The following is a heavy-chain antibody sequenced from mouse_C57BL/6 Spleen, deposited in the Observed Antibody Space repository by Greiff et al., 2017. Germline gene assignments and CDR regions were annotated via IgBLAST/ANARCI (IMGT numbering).Heavy chain of an antibody. CDR1: GYTFTSYW. V-gene: IGHV1-52*01. CDR2: IDPSDSET. D-gene: IGHD3-3*01. Sequence: QVQLQQPGAELVRPGSSVKLSCKASGYTFTSYWMHWVKQRPIQGLEWIGNIDPSDSETHYNQKFKDKATLTVDKSSSTAYMQLSSLTSEDSAVYYCANDGGQGGYFGCWGQGTTLTVSS. J-gene: IGHJ2*01. CDR3: ANDGGQGGYFGC.